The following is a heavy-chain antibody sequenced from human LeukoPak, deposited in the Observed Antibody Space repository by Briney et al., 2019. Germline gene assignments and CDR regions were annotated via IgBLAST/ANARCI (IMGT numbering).Heavy chain of an antibody. Sequence: SGGSLRLSCAASGFSFGSYGIHWVRQAPGKGLEWVAVISYDGSEKYYADSVKGRFTISRDNSKNTLCLQMNSLSAEDTAVYYCARRAGAYSHPYDYWGQGTLVTVSS. CDR3: ARRAGAYSHPYDY. V-gene: IGHV3-30*03. CDR2: ISYDGSEK. CDR1: GFSFGSYG. D-gene: IGHD4/OR15-4a*01. J-gene: IGHJ4*02.